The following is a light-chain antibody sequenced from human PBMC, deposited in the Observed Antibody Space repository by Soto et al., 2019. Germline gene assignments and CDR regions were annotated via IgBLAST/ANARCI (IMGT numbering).Light chain of an antibody. CDR1: QSVPSY. V-gene: IGKV3-11*01. J-gene: IGKJ2*01. CDR3: QQRNAWPRNT. Sequence: EIVLTQFPATLSLSPGDRATLSCRASQSVPSYLAWYQQKPGQAPRLLVYDISNRATGIPARFTGSGSGTDFTLTISSLEPEDSAVYYRQQRNAWPRNTSGQGTKLQI. CDR2: DIS.